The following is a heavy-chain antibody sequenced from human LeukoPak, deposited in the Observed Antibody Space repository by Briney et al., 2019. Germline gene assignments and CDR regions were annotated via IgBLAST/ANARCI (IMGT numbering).Heavy chain of an antibody. D-gene: IGHD6-13*01. CDR2: INPSGGT. CDR1: GYTFSIYN. J-gene: IGHJ4*01. V-gene: IGHV1-46*01. Sequence: ASVKVSCKASGYTFSIYNMHWVRQAPGQGLEWMGIINPSGGTSYAQKLQGRITMTRDTSTSTLYMELSRLKSEDTDVYYCGREGVAGTGLDYWGQGTLVTVSS. CDR3: GREGVAGTGLDY.